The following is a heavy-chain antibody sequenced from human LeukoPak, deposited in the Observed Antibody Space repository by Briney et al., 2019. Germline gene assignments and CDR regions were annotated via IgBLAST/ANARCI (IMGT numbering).Heavy chain of an antibody. Sequence: SETLSLTCAVYGGSFSGYYWSWIRQPPGKGLEWIGEINHSGSTNYNPSLKSRVTISVDTSKNQFSLKLSSVPAADTAVYYCARLYYDFWSGYYPFDYWGQGTLVTVSS. CDR3: ARLYYDFWSGYYPFDY. D-gene: IGHD3-3*01. V-gene: IGHV4-34*01. CDR1: GGSFSGYY. J-gene: IGHJ4*02. CDR2: INHSGST.